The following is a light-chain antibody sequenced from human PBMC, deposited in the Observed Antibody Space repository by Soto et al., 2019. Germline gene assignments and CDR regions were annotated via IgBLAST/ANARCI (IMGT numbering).Light chain of an antibody. V-gene: IGKV1-5*01. CDR2: DAS. J-gene: IGKJ1*01. Sequence: IQVTPSPPTLSASVGDRVTLTFRASQPISSWLAWYHQKPGKAPNLLIFDASNLESGVPSRFSGSGSGTEFTLTISSLQPDDFGTYYCQEYNSYWTFGQGTKVDI. CDR1: QPISSW. CDR3: QEYNSYWT.